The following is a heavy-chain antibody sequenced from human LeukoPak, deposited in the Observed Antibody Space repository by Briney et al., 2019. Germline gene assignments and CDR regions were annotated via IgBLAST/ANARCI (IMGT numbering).Heavy chain of an antibody. CDR2: ISSSGTTI. V-gene: IGHV3-48*03. J-gene: IGHJ3*01. CDR1: GFTFSVYE. CDR3: AREASAYYYGSGYGSD. Sequence: GGSLRLSCAASGFTFSVYEMNWVREAPGEGLEWVSYISSSGTTIYYADSVKGRFTISRDNSKNTLYLQMNSLRAEDTAVYYCAREASAYYYGSGYGSDWGQGTMVTVSS. D-gene: IGHD3-10*01.